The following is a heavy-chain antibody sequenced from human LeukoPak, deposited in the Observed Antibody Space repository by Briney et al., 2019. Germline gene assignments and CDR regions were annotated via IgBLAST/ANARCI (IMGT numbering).Heavy chain of an antibody. J-gene: IGHJ4*02. Sequence: GGSLRLSCAASGFTFSGYSTNWVRQAPGKGLDWVSSISSSSSYIYYADSVKGGFTISRDNAKNSMYLQMNSLRAEDTAVYYCARDPSKTYYYDSSGYDWGQGTLVTVSS. V-gene: IGHV3-21*01. CDR1: GFTFSGYS. CDR3: ARDPSKTYYYDSSGYD. D-gene: IGHD3-22*01. CDR2: ISSSSSYI.